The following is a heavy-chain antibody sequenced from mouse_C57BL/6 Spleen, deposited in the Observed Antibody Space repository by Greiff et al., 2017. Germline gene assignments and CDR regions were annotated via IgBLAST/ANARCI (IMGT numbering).Heavy chain of an antibody. Sequence: EVQLHQSGPELVKPGASVKISCKASGYTFTDYYMNWVKQSHGKSLEWIGDINPNNGGTSYNQKFKGKATLTVDKSSSTAYMELRSLTSEDSAVYYCARELGRTLYAMDYWGQGTSVTVSS. V-gene: IGHV1-26*01. CDR2: INPNNGGT. D-gene: IGHD4-1*01. CDR1: GYTFTDYY. CDR3: ARELGRTLYAMDY. J-gene: IGHJ4*01.